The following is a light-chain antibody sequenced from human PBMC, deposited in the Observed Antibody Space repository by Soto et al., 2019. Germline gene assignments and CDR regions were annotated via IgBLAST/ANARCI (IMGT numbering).Light chain of an antibody. CDR3: QQYNSYWT. CDR2: DAS. J-gene: IGKJ1*01. V-gene: IGKV1-5*01. CDR1: QSISSW. Sequence: DVDMTQSHSTLSASVGDRVTITCRASQSISSWLAWYQQKPGKAPKLLIYDASSLESGVPSRFSGSGSGTEFTLTISSLQPDDFATYYCQQYNSYWTFGQGTKGDIK.